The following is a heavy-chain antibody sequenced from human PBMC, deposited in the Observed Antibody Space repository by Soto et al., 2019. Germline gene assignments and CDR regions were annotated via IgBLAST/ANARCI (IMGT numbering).Heavy chain of an antibody. V-gene: IGHV1-2*02. D-gene: IGHD6-6*01. CDR1: GYTFTGCY. CDR2: INPNSGGT. J-gene: IGHJ4*02. Sequence: ASVKVSCKASGYTFTGCYMHWVRQAPGQGLEWMGWINPNSGGTNYAQKFQGRVTMTRDTSISTAYMELSRLRSDDTAVYYCARDLEYSSSPGLDYWGQGTLVTVSS. CDR3: ARDLEYSSSPGLDY.